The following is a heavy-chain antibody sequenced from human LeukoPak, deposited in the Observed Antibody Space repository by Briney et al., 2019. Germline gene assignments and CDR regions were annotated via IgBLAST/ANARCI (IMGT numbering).Heavy chain of an antibody. CDR3: ARDSVVRGVIITLDY. V-gene: IGHV3-21*01. CDR2: ISSSSSYI. CDR1: GFTFSSYS. D-gene: IGHD3-10*01. J-gene: IGHJ4*02. Sequence: PGGSLRLSCAASGFTFSSYSMIWVRQAPGKGLEWVSSISSSSSYIYYADSVKGRFTISRDNAKNSLYLQMNSLRAEDTAVYYCARDSVVRGVIITLDYWGQGTLVTVSS.